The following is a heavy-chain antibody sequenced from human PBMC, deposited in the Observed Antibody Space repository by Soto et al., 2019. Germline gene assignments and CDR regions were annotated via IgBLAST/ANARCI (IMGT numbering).Heavy chain of an antibody. J-gene: IGHJ6*01. D-gene: IGHD3-10*01. CDR2: ISSSSSYI. CDR1: GFTFSSYS. CDR3: ARDFTSLRRQRAPLFGMDV. Sequence: LRLSCAASGFTFSSYSMNWVRQAPGKGLEWVSSISSSSSYIYYADSVKGRFTISRDNAKNSLYLQMNSLRAEETAVYYCARDFTSLRRQRAPLFGMDVWGKGTTVTVAS. V-gene: IGHV3-21*01.